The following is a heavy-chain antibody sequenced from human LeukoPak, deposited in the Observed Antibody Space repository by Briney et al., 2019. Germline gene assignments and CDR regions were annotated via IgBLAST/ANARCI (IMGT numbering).Heavy chain of an antibody. D-gene: IGHD5-24*01. CDR2: INPNSGGT. Sequence: ASVKVSCKAPGYTFTGYYMHWVRQAPGQGLEWMGWINPNSGGTNYAQKFQGRVTMTRDTSISTAYMELSRLRSDDTAVYYCAREARDGYNYYFDYWGQGTLVTVSS. V-gene: IGHV1-2*02. CDR1: GYTFTGYY. J-gene: IGHJ4*02. CDR3: AREARDGYNYYFDY.